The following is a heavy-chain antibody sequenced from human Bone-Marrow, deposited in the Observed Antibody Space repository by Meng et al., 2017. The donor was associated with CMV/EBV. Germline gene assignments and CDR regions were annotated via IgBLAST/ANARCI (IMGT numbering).Heavy chain of an antibody. D-gene: IGHD6-19*01. Sequence: RLVQAGAEVKKPGRSVKGACKASGYTFTGYYMHWVRQAPGQGLEWMGWINPNSGGTNYAQKFQGRVTMTRDTSISTAYMELSRLRSDDTAVYYCARDKVASSGWYDYWGQGTLVTVSS. CDR2: INPNSGGT. CDR1: GYTFTGYY. J-gene: IGHJ4*02. CDR3: ARDKVASSGWYDY. V-gene: IGHV1-2*02.